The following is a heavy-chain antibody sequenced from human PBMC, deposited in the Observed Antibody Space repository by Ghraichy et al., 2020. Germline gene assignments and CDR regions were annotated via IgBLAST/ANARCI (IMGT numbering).Heavy chain of an antibody. V-gene: IGHV1-18*01. CDR3: ARVAVRGSYPGYFDY. J-gene: IGHJ4*02. Sequence: ASVKVSCKASGYTFTSYGISWVRQAPGQGLEWMGWISAYNGNTNYAQKLQGRVTMTTDTSTSTAYMELRSLRSDDTAVYYCARVAVRGSYPGYFDYWGQGTLVTVSS. CDR1: GYTFTSYG. D-gene: IGHD1-26*01. CDR2: ISAYNGNT.